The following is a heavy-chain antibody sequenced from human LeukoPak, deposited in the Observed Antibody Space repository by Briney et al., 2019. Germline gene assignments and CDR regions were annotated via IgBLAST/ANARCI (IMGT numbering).Heavy chain of an antibody. J-gene: IGHJ4*02. Sequence: ASVKVSCKASGYTFTTYYMHWVRQAPGQGLEWMGIINPTNAKTNYAQEFQGRVTMTRDTSTSTVYMELSSLRSEDTAVYYCARELVVPAAMLDYWGQGTLVTVSS. D-gene: IGHD2-2*01. CDR1: GYTFTTYY. CDR3: ARELVVPAAMLDY. CDR2: INPTNAKT. V-gene: IGHV1-46*01.